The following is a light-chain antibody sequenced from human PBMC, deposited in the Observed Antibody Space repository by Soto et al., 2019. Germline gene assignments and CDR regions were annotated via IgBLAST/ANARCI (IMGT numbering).Light chain of an antibody. CDR2: EVT. J-gene: IGLJ1*01. Sequence: QSALTQPPSASGSPGQSVTISCTGTGSDVGGYNFVSWYQHHPGKAPKLTIYEVTRRPSGVPDRFSGSKSANTASLTVSGLLAEDEADYYCASYAGGNQVFGTGTKLTVL. V-gene: IGLV2-8*01. CDR3: ASYAGGNQV. CDR1: GSDVGGYNF.